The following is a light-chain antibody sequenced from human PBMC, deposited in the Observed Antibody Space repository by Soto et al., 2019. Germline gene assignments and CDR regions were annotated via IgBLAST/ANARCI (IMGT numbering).Light chain of an antibody. CDR1: QATSNY. CDR3: QQYHSLPFT. CDR2: ATS. Sequence: DIQMTQSPSSLSASVGDRVTINCRASQATSNYVAWFQQKPGEAPKSLMFATSTLQSGVPSRFRGSGSQTDFTLTITNQQPEDFATYFCQQYHSLPFTFGPGTTV. V-gene: IGKV1-16*01. J-gene: IGKJ3*01.